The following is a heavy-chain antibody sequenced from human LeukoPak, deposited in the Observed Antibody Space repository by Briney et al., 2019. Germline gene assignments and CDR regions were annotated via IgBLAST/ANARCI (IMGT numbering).Heavy chain of an antibody. CDR2: INPNSGGT. CDR3: ARGGSGYETVCPC. D-gene: IGHD5-12*01. J-gene: IGHJ4*02. V-gene: IGHV1-2*02. Sequence: ASVKVSCKASGYTFTGYYMHWVRQAPGQGLEWMGWINPNSGGTNYAQKFQGRVTITRDTSISTAYMELSRLRSDDTAVYYCARGGSGYETVCPCWGQGTLVTVSS. CDR1: GYTFTGYY.